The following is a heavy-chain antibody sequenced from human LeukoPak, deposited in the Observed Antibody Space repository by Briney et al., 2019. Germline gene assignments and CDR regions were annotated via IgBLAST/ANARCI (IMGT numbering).Heavy chain of an antibody. D-gene: IGHD6-13*01. CDR1: GFTFSTYA. V-gene: IGHV3-23*01. Sequence: GGSLRLSCAASGFTFSTYAMSWVRQAPGKGLEWVSAISGSGGSTYYADSVKGRLTISRDNSKNTLYLQMNSLRAEDTSIYFCAKALEQETVIALDSWGQGTLVTVSS. CDR2: ISGSGGST. CDR3: AKALEQETVIALDS. J-gene: IGHJ4*02.